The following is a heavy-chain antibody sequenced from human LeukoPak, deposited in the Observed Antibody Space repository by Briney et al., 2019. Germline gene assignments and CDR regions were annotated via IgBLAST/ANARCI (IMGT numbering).Heavy chain of an antibody. CDR2: ISSEGFT. D-gene: IGHD2-15*01. Sequence: GGSLRLSCAASGVTVNSDFMGWVRQAPGKGLEWVSVISSEGFTYYGDSVKGRFTISRDNSKNTLYLQMNSLRAEDTAFYYCARGRGGDWGQGALVTVSS. CDR3: ARGRGGD. V-gene: IGHV3-53*01. CDR1: GVTVNSDF. J-gene: IGHJ4*02.